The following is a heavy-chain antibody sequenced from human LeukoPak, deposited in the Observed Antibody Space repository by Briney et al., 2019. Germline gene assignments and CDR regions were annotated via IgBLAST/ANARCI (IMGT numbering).Heavy chain of an antibody. Sequence: PGGSPRLSCAASGFTFRSYDMHWVRQAPGKGLEWVAVIWYDGSNKYYSDSVKGRFIISRDNSKNTLYLQMNSLRAEDTAVYYCARTEMSPFYYYGMDVWGQGTTVSVSS. V-gene: IGHV3-33*01. J-gene: IGHJ6*02. D-gene: IGHD5-24*01. CDR1: GFTFRSYD. CDR2: IWYDGSNK. CDR3: ARTEMSPFYYYGMDV.